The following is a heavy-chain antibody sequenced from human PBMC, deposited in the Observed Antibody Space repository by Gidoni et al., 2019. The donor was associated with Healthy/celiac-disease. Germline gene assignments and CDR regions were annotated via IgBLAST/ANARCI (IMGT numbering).Heavy chain of an antibody. CDR2: IRSKAYGGTT. J-gene: IGHJ4*02. CDR3: TFGITHHMVRDDY. D-gene: IGHD3-10*01. V-gene: IGHV3-49*02. Sequence: APGKGLEWVGFIRSKAYGGTTEYAASVKGRFTISRDDSKSIAYLQMNSLKTEDTAVYYCTFGITHHMVRDDYWGQGTLVTVSS.